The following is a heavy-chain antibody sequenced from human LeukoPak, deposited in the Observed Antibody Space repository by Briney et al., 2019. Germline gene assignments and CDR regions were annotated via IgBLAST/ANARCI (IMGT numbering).Heavy chain of an antibody. D-gene: IGHD3-16*01. CDR3: AKDPSMIPNWFDP. V-gene: IGHV3-23*01. Sequence: GGSLRLSCAASGFTFSSYAMSWVRLAPGKGLEWVSAISGSGGSTYYADSVKGRFTVSRDNSKNTLYLQMNSLRAEDTAVYYCAKDPSMIPNWFDPWGQGTLVTVSS. CDR1: GFTFSSYA. J-gene: IGHJ5*02. CDR2: ISGSGGST.